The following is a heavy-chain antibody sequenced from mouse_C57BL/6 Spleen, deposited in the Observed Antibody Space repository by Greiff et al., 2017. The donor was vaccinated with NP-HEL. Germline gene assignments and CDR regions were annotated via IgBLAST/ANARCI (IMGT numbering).Heavy chain of an antibody. CDR2: IYPGSGST. CDR1: GYTFTSYW. Sequence: QVQLQQSGAELVKPGASVKMSCKASGYTFTSYWITWVKQRPGQGLEWIGDIYPGSGSTNYNEKFKSKATLTVDTSSSTAYMQLSSLTSEDSAVYYCARERITTVVNYWGQGTTLTVSS. V-gene: IGHV1-55*01. D-gene: IGHD1-1*01. CDR3: ARERITTVVNY. J-gene: IGHJ2*01.